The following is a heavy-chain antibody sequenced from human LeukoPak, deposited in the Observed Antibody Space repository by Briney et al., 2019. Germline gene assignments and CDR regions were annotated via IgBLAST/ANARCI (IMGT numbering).Heavy chain of an antibody. V-gene: IGHV4-34*01. CDR3: ARGRIAVAGKVVLDY. CDR2: INHSGST. Sequence: SETLSLTCAVYGGSFSGYYWSWIRQPPGKGLEWIGEINHSGSTNYNPSLKSRVTISVDTSKNQFSLKLSSVTAADTAVYYCARGRIAVAGKVVLDYWGQGTLVTVSS. D-gene: IGHD6-19*01. J-gene: IGHJ4*02. CDR1: GGSFSGYY.